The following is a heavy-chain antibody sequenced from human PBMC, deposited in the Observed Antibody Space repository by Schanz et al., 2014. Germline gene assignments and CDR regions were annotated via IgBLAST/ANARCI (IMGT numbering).Heavy chain of an antibody. CDR3: AKDPSHGDYDYYFDY. CDR1: GFTFSDYY. Sequence: QVQLVESGGGLVKPGGSLRLSCAASGFTFSDYYMSWIRQAPGKGLEWVAVIWSDGSGKYYADSVKGRFTISRDSPKNTLYLQMNSLRAEDTAVYYCAKDPSHGDYDYYFDYWGQGTLVTVSS. J-gene: IGHJ4*02. D-gene: IGHD3-22*01. V-gene: IGHV3-33*06. CDR2: IWSDGSGK.